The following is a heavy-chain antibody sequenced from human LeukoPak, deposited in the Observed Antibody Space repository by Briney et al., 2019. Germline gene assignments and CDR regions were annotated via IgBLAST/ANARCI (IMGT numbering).Heavy chain of an antibody. CDR1: GFSFSSYG. CDR2: IWYDRSNK. J-gene: IGHJ6*02. Sequence: PGGSLRLSCAASGFSFSSYGMHWVRPAPGKGLEWVAVIWYDRSNKYYADSVKGRFTISRDNSKNTLSLQMSSLRVEDTAVYYCARDLVISMVRGGYGMDVWGQGTTVTVSS. CDR3: ARDLVISMVRGGYGMDV. D-gene: IGHD3-10*01. V-gene: IGHV3-33*01.